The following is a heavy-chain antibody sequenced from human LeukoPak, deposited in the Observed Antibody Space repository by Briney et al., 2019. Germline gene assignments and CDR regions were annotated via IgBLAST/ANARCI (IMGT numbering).Heavy chain of an antibody. CDR1: GFTFSAYG. J-gene: IGHJ4*02. CDR3: AKGLPYSYGPFDY. V-gene: IGHV3-23*01. Sequence: GGSLRLSCAASGFTFSAYGMHWVRQAPGKGLEWVSAIIGSGGGTYYADSVKGRFTISRDNSKNTLYLQMNSLRVEDTAVYYCAKGLPYSYGPFDYWGQGILVTVSS. CDR2: IIGSGGGT. D-gene: IGHD5-18*01.